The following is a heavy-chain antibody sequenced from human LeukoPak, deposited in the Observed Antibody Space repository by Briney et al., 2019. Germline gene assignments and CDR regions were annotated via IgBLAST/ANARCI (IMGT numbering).Heavy chain of an antibody. CDR1: GGSISSSSYY. Sequence: SETLSLTCTVSGGSISSSSYYWGWIRQPPGKGLEWIGSIYYSGSTYYNPSLKSRVTISVDTSKNQFSLKLSSVTAADTAVYYCARDLSGSGSYYQAFDIWGQGTMVTVSS. CDR2: IYYSGST. V-gene: IGHV4-39*07. J-gene: IGHJ3*02. CDR3: ARDLSGSGSYYQAFDI. D-gene: IGHD3-10*01.